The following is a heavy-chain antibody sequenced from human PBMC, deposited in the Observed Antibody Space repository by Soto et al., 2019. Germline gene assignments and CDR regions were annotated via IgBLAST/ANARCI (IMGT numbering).Heavy chain of an antibody. Sequence: QVQLVQSGTEVKKPGASVKVSCKASGGTFSRSSFHWVRQAPGQGLEWMGMIVPSVDTTNYAQKFQARVTISADQFTSTVYMELRSLRSEDTAVSYCARCPQPPDTADPYAVDVWGQGTRVIVSS. J-gene: IGHJ6*02. CDR3: ARCPQPPDTADPYAVDV. D-gene: IGHD5-18*01. CDR2: IVPSVDTT. V-gene: IGHV1-69*18. CDR1: GGTFSRSS.